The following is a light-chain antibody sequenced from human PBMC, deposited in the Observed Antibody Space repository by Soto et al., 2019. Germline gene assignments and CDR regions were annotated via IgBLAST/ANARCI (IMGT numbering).Light chain of an antibody. Sequence: SYELTQPRSVSVAPGQTASITCGGNNIGSKSVQWYQQEPGQAPVLVVYGDSDRPSGIPERFSGSKSGSTATLTITWVEAGDEADYYCQLWAGSSDEVFGGGNKVTV. CDR3: QLWAGSSDEV. CDR2: GDS. J-gene: IGLJ2*01. CDR1: NIGSKS. V-gene: IGLV3-21*02.